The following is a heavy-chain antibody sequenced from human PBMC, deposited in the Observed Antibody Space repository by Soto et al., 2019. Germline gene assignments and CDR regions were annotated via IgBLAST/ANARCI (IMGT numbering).Heavy chain of an antibody. CDR2: IGGSGGTK. J-gene: IGHJ3*01. Sequence: GGSLGLSCAAYGFTFSSYEMNWVRQATGKGLEWISYIGGSGGTKYSADSVKGRFTISRDNAQSSLHLQMNSLRVEDTAVYYCARDRGGDVGQFLFPDGFDLWGQGTLVTVSS. CDR1: GFTFSSYE. D-gene: IGHD3-10*01. CDR3: ARDRGGDVGQFLFPDGFDL. V-gene: IGHV3-48*03.